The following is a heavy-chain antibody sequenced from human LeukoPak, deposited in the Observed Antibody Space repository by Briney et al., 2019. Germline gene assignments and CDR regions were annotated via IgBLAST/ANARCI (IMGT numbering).Heavy chain of an antibody. CDR3: ARKRVLTTVVTPSAFDI. Sequence: GGSLRLSCAASGFTFSSYAMSWVRQAPGKGLEWVSAISGSGGSTYYADSVKGRFTISRDNSKNTLYLQMNSLRAEDTAVYYCARKRVLTTVVTPSAFDIWGQGTMVTVSS. J-gene: IGHJ3*02. CDR1: GFTFSSYA. CDR2: ISGSGGST. V-gene: IGHV3-23*01. D-gene: IGHD4-23*01.